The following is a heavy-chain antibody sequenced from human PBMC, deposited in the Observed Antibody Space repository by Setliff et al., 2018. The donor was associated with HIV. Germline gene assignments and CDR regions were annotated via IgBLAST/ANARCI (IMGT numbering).Heavy chain of an antibody. CDR1: GYSVSSGYY. CDR3: ARGDAMTSLGAFDI. V-gene: IGHV4-38-2*01. CDR2: IYYSGST. D-gene: IGHD2-2*01. Sequence: SETLSLTCAVSGYSVSSGYYWGWIRQPPGKGLEWIASIYYSGSTYYAPSLKSRVTISVDTSKNQFSLKLSSVTAADTAVYYCARGDAMTSLGAFDIWGQGTMVTVSS. J-gene: IGHJ3*02.